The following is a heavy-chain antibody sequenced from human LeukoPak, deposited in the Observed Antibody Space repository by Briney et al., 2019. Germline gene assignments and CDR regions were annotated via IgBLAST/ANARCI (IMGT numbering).Heavy chain of an antibody. CDR2: IYNSGTT. CDR1: GGSFSSYY. CDR3: ARDRLGATGHWRIDV. V-gene: IGHV4-4*07. D-gene: IGHD1-26*01. Sequence: SETLSLTCTVSGGSFSSYYWTWIRQPAGKGLEWIGRIYNSGTTNYSPSLESRVTMSLDTSKNRFSLSLSSVIAADTAVYYCARDRLGATGHWRIDVWGRGTLVTVSS. J-gene: IGHJ2*01.